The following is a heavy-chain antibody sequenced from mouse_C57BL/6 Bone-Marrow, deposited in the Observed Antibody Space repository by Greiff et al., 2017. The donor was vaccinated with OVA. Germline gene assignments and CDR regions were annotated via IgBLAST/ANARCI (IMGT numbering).Heavy chain of an antibody. CDR1: GYAFSSSW. J-gene: IGHJ4*01. Sequence: VQLQQSGPELVKPGASVKISCKASGYAFSSSWMNWVKPRPGKGLEWIGRIYPGDGDTNYNGKFKGKATLTADESSSAAYMQLSSLTSEDSAVYFCARWGPDYAMDDWGQGTSVTVSS. CDR3: ARWGPDYAMDD. CDR2: IYPGDGDT. V-gene: IGHV1-82*01.